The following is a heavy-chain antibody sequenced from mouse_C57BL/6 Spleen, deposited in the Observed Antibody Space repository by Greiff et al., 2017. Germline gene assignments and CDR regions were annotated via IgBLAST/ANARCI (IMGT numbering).Heavy chain of an antibody. CDR1: GYTFTSYW. CDR3: ARERGIYYGSSHWYFDV. CDR2: IDPSDSYT. Sequence: VQLQQPGAELVMPGASVKLSCKASGYTFTSYWMHWVKQRPGQGLEWIGEIDPSDSYTTYNQKFKGKSTLTVDKSSSTAYMQLSSLTSEDSAVYYCARERGIYYGSSHWYFDVWGTGTTVTVSS. D-gene: IGHD1-1*01. J-gene: IGHJ1*03. V-gene: IGHV1-69*01.